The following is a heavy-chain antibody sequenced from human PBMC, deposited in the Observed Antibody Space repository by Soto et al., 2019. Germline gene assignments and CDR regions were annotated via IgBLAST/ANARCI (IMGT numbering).Heavy chain of an antibody. CDR2: IYYSGST. CDR3: ACLHGGSKGPIDP. D-gene: IGHD3-16*01. Sequence: QVQLQESGPGLVKPSETLSLTCTVSGGSVSSGSYYWSWIRQPPGKGLEWIGYIYYSGSTNYNPSLKSRVTISVDTSKNQFSLKLSSVTAADTAVYYCACLHGGSKGPIDPWGQGTLVTVSS. V-gene: IGHV4-61*01. J-gene: IGHJ5*02. CDR1: GGSVSSGSYY.